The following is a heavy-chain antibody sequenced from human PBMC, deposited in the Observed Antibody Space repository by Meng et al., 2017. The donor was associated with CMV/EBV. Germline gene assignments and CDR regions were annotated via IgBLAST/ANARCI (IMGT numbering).Heavy chain of an antibody. CDR2: INPNSGGT. D-gene: IGHD3-10*01. Sequence: ASVKVSCKASGYTFTGYYMHWVRQAPGQGLEWMGWINPNSGGTNYAQKFQGRVTMTRDTSISTAYMELSRLRSDDTAVYYCARRITMVRGVIKVGYYYGMDVWGQGTTVTV. CDR1: GYTFTGYY. V-gene: IGHV1-2*02. CDR3: ARRITMVRGVIKVGYYYGMDV. J-gene: IGHJ6*02.